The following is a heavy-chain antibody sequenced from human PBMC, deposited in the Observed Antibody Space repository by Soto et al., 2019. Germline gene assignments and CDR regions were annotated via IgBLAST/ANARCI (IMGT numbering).Heavy chain of an antibody. D-gene: IGHD2-15*01. CDR2: IKRDGSNK. J-gene: IGHJ4*02. V-gene: IGHV3-7*01. CDR1: GFTFNNYW. CDR3: ARGSCSGTTCYSIFFDN. Sequence: VQLVDSGGGLVQPGGSLRLSCAASGFTFNNYWMSWVRQAPGQGLEWVANIKRDGSNKYYVESVKGRFTISRDNAKNSLYLQMNSLRAEDTAVYYCARGSCSGTTCYSIFFDNWGQGTLVTVSS.